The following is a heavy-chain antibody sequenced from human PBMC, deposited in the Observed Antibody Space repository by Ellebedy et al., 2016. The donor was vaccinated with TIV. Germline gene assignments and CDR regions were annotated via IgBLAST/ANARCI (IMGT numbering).Heavy chain of an antibody. Sequence: AASVKVSCKASGYTFTSSYMHSVRQAPGQGLEWMGIINPSGGSTSYAQKFQGRVTMTRDTSTSTVYMELSSLRSEDTAVYYCARDPLFPVGATNYYGMDVWGQGTTVTVSS. CDR3: ARDPLFPVGATNYYGMDV. V-gene: IGHV1-46*01. D-gene: IGHD1-26*01. CDR1: GYTFTSSY. CDR2: INPSGGST. J-gene: IGHJ6*02.